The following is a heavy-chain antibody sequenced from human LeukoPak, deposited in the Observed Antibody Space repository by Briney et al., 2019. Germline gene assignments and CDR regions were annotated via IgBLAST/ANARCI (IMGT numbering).Heavy chain of an antibody. J-gene: IGHJ3*01. CDR1: GGSFSGYY. CDR2: VDIDAHT. CDR3: VRQIGACAFDS. V-gene: IGHV4-34*01. Sequence: SETLSLTCAVYGGSFSGYYWSWVRQPSGKGLEWIGEVDIDAHTSSNPSLKSRVTISADSSKNQFTLTLRSLTAADTALYYCVRQIGACAFDSWGQGTSVTVSS. D-gene: IGHD3-3*01.